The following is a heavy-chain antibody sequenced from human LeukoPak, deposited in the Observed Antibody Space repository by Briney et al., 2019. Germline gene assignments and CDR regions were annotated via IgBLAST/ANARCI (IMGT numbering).Heavy chain of an antibody. CDR2: IGTSSSTI. V-gene: IGHV3-48*01. D-gene: IGHD3-10*01. J-gene: IGHJ5*02. CDR3: ARVLSDGSGSGSFDP. CDR1: GFTFSAYS. Sequence: GGSLRLSCAASGFTFSAYSMNWVRQAPGRGLEWISYIGTSSSTIYYADSVKGRFTISRDNAKNSLYLQMNSLRADDTAVYYCARVLSDGSGSGSFDPWGQGTLVTVSS.